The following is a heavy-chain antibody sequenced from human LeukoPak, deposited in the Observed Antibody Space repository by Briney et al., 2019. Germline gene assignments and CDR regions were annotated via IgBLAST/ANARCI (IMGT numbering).Heavy chain of an antibody. Sequence: PGGSLRLSCAASGFTFNTFNMNWVRQAPGKGLEWVSSITSGGDYIYYADSVKGRFTTSRDNSKNTMYLQMNRLRVEDTAVYFCARDRAVTQDWIEFDPWGQGTLVTVSS. CDR2: ITSGGDYI. D-gene: IGHD4-17*01. V-gene: IGHV3-21*01. J-gene: IGHJ5*02. CDR3: ARDRAVTQDWIEFDP. CDR1: GFTFNTFN.